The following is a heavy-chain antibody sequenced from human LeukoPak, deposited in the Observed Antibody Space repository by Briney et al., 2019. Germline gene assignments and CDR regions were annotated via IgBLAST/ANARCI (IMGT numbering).Heavy chain of an antibody. J-gene: IGHJ6*02. CDR2: IKSKTDGGTT. V-gene: IGHV3-15*01. D-gene: IGHD3-22*01. Sequence: KAGGSLRLSCAASGFTFSNAWMSWVRQAPGKGLEWVGRIKSKTDGGTTDYAAPVKGRFTISRDDSKNTLYLQMNSLKTEDTAVYYCARAANYYDSSGYYPLYYYYGMDVWGQGTTVTVSS. CDR3: ARAANYYDSSGYYPLYYYYGMDV. CDR1: GFTFSNAW.